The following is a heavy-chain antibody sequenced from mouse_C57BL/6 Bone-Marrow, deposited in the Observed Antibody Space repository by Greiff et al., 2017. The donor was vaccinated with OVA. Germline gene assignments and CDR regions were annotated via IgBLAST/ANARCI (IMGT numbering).Heavy chain of an antibody. V-gene: IGHV1-62-2*01. CDR1: GYTFTEYT. Sequence: VQLQQSGAELVKPGASVKLSCKASGYTFTEYTIHWVKQRPGQGLEWIGGIYPGSGSTKYNEKFKDKATLTADKSSSTVYMELSSLISEDAAVYFCARHEDGYTVEFAYWGQGTLVTVSA. CDR2: IYPGSGST. D-gene: IGHD1-1*01. CDR3: ARHEDGYTVEFAY. J-gene: IGHJ3*01.